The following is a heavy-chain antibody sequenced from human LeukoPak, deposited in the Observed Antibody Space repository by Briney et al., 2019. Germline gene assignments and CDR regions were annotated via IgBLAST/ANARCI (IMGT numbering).Heavy chain of an antibody. CDR2: IKQDGSEK. J-gene: IGHJ5*02. CDR1: GFTLSSYW. Sequence: GGSLRLSCAASGFTLSSYWMSWVRQAPGKGLEWVANIKQDGSEKYYVDSVKGRFTISRDNAKNSLYLQMNSLRAEDSAMYYCARLINTVRGVIIIGWFDPWGQGTLVTVSS. CDR3: ARLINTVRGVIIIGWFDP. D-gene: IGHD3-10*01. V-gene: IGHV3-7*01.